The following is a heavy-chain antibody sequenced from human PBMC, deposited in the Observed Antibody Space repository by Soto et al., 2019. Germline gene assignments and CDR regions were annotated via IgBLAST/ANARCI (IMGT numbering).Heavy chain of an antibody. CDR3: AKDRSPADGDYGGFDY. D-gene: IGHD4-17*01. J-gene: IGHJ4*02. CDR2: ISGSGGST. V-gene: IGHV3-23*01. Sequence: EVQLLESGGGLVQPGGSLRHSCAASGFTFSSYAMSWVRQAPGKGLEWVSAISGSGGSTYYADSVKGRFTISRDNSKNTLYLQMNSLRAEDTAVYYCAKDRSPADGDYGGFDYWGQGTLVTVSS. CDR1: GFTFSSYA.